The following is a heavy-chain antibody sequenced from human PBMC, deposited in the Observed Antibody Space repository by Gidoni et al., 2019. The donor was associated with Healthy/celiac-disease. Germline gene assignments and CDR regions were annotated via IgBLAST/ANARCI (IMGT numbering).Heavy chain of an antibody. CDR2: IIPIFGTA. Sequence: QVQLVQSGAEVKKPGSSVKVSCKASGGTFSSYAISWVRQAPGQGLEWMGGIIPIFGTATYAQKFQGRVTITADESTSTAYMELSSLRSEDTAVYYCARASTVEMATPPPNYYYGMDVWGQGTTVTVSS. J-gene: IGHJ6*02. CDR1: GGTFSSYA. V-gene: IGHV1-69*01. D-gene: IGHD5-12*01. CDR3: ARASTVEMATPPPNYYYGMDV.